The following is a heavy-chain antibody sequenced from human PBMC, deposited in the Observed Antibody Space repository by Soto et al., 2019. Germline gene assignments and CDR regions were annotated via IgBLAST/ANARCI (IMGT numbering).Heavy chain of an antibody. D-gene: IGHD2-2*01. CDR2: INPNSGGT. CDR3: ARDCSSTSCYWAMDV. Sequence: GASVKVSCKASVGTFSSYAISWVRQAPGQGLEWMGWINPNSGGTNYAQKFQGWVTMTRDTSISTAYMELSRLRSDDTAVYYCARDCSSTSCYWAMDVWGKGTTVTVSS. V-gene: IGHV1-2*04. J-gene: IGHJ6*04. CDR1: VGTFSSYA.